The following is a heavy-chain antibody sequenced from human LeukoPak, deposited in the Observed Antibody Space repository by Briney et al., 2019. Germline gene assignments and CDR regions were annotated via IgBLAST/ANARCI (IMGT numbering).Heavy chain of an antibody. D-gene: IGHD2-8*02. CDR2: ITGSTGNT. V-gene: IGHV3-23*01. CDR3: ARSPLATCTGVKCYPLDY. Sequence: GGSLRLSCTASGFSFSNYAMSWVRQAPGKGLEWVSAITGSTGNTYHADSVRGRFTIPRDNSKSTLYLQMNNLRAEDTAIYSCARSPLATCTGVKCYPLDYWGQGTLVTVSS. J-gene: IGHJ4*02. CDR1: GFSFSNYA.